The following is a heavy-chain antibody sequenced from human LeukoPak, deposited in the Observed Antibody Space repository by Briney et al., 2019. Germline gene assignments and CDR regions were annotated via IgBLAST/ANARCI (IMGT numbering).Heavy chain of an antibody. J-gene: IGHJ4*02. CDR1: GLTFSNAW. CDR3: TTGPGNSGY. CDR2: IKSTTVDATP. Sequence: PGGSRRLSCAVSGLTFSNAWMSWVRQAPGKGLEWVGRIKSTTVDATPEYAAPVKGRFTISRDDSKNTVYLQMNSLKTEDTAVYYCTTGPGNSGYWGQGTLVTVSS. V-gene: IGHV3-15*01. D-gene: IGHD4-23*01.